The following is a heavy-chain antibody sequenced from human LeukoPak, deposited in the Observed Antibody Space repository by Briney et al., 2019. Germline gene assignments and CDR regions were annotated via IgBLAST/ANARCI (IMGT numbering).Heavy chain of an antibody. CDR2: ISAYNGNT. J-gene: IGHJ4*02. CDR1: GYTFTGYY. V-gene: IGHV1-18*04. D-gene: IGHD6-13*01. Sequence: ASVKVSCKASGYTFTGYYMHWVRQAPGQGLEWMGWISAYNGNTNYAQKLQGRVTMTTDTSTSTACMELRSLRSDDTAVYYCARENGRTAGKEDYWGQGTLVTVSS. CDR3: ARENGRTAGKEDY.